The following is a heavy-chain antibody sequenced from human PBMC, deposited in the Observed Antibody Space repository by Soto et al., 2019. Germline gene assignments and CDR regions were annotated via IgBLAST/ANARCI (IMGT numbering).Heavy chain of an antibody. Sequence: QVQLVQSGAEVKKPGASVKVSCQASGYTSSAFDIHWVRQATGQGFEWMGWMNPRTGDTAFAQKFQDRVSMTRDTSLTTAYMELSRLTSEDTAVYFCVRQPGGVATPGDDYWGQGTLVTVSS. D-gene: IGHD2-15*01. V-gene: IGHV1-8*02. CDR1: GYTSSAFD. CDR3: VRQPGGVATPGDDY. CDR2: MNPRTGDT. J-gene: IGHJ4*02.